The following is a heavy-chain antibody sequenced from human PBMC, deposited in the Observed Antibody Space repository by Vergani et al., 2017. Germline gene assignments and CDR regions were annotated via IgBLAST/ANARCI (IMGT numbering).Heavy chain of an antibody. D-gene: IGHD3-22*01. Sequence: VQLLESGGGLVQPGRSLRLSCAASGFTFSSYGMHWVRQAPGKGLEWVAVIWYDGSNKYYADSVKGRFTISRDNSKNTLYLQMNSLRAEDTAVYYCARAPNYYYDSSYFDYWGQGTLVTVSS. CDR3: ARAPNYYYDSSYFDY. CDR2: IWYDGSNK. J-gene: IGHJ4*02. V-gene: IGHV3-33*01. CDR1: GFTFSSYG.